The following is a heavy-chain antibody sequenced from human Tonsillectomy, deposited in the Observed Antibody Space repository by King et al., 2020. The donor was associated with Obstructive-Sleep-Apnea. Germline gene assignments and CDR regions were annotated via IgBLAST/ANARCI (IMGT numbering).Heavy chain of an antibody. CDR1: GYSFTSYW. CDR2: IYTGDFDT. J-gene: IGHJ4*02. Sequence: VQLVESGAGVNKPGESLRISCTASGYSFTSYWIGWVRQFLGNGLEWLGIIYTGDFDTIYSPTLKGQVTISPDKSNSTAYLQLSSLKASDTAMYYCARQYSSSRFDYWGQGTLVTVSS. V-gene: IGHV5-51*01. CDR3: ARQYSSSRFDY. D-gene: IGHD6-13*01.